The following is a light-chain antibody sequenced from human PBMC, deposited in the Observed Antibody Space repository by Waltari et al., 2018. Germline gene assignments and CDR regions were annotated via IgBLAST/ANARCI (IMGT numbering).Light chain of an antibody. CDR3: AAWDDSLGGHFV. CDR2: RND. CDR1: LSNIGATF. V-gene: IGLV1-47*01. Sequence: QSVLTQPPSASGTPGQSVTISCSGSLSNIGATFVYWYQQVPGTAPKILIYRNDQRPPGFPDRFSASKACSSASLAISGLRSEDESDFFCAAWDDSLGGHFVFGTGTKVIV. J-gene: IGLJ1*01.